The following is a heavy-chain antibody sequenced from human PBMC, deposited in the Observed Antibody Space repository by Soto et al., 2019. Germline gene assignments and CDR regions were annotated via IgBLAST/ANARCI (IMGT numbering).Heavy chain of an antibody. Sequence: QITLKESGPTLVKSTQTLTLTCTFSGFSLTTDGEGVGWVRQSPGEALKWLALIYWDDDERYSPSLKTKLTITKDISRNQVRLVMTSMEPVDTGTYFCADSRNLITEDAQVGDFDYWGQGT. CDR2: IYWDDDE. CDR1: GFSLTTDGEG. D-gene: IGHD1-26*01. V-gene: IGHV2-5*02. CDR3: ADSRNLITEDAQVGDFDY. J-gene: IGHJ4*02.